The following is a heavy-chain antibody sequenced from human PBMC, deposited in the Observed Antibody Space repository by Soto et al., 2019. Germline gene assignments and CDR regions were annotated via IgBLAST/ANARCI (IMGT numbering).Heavy chain of an antibody. CDR2: ISGSGGST. CDR3: AKDERSPYYDFWSGYQYYYGMDV. Sequence: PSETLRLSCAASGFTFSSYAMSWVRQAPGKGLEWVSAISGSGGSTCYADSVKGRFTISRDNSKNTLYLQMNSLRAEDTAVYYCAKDERSPYYDFWSGYQYYYGMDVWGQGTTVTVSS. V-gene: IGHV3-23*01. J-gene: IGHJ6*02. D-gene: IGHD3-3*01. CDR1: GFTFSSYA.